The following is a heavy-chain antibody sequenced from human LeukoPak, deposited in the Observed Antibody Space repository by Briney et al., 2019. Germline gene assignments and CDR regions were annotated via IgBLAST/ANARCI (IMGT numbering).Heavy chain of an antibody. J-gene: IGHJ4*02. Sequence: GGSLRLSCAASGFTFSSYGMHWVRQAPGKGLEWVAVIWYDGSNKYYADSVKGRFTISRDNSKNTLYLQMNSLRAEDTAVYYCAKARGRWEYGLVLDYWGQGTLVTVSS. CDR2: IWYDGSNK. V-gene: IGHV3-33*06. D-gene: IGHD1-26*01. CDR3: AKARGRWEYGLVLDY. CDR1: GFTFSSYG.